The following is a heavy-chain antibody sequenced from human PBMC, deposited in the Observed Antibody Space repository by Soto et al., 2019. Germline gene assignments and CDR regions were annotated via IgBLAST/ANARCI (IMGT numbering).Heavy chain of an antibody. CDR3: AREVEVGRRKFDY. D-gene: IGHD1-26*01. V-gene: IGHV3-33*01. CDR1: GFTFSSCV. J-gene: IGHJ4*02. Sequence: GGSLRLSCSASGFTFSSCVMHWVRQTPGGGLEWVSSIWSDGNTKYYGDSVKGRFTISRDNSKNMLFLQVNSLRAEDTAVYYCAREVEVGRRKFDYWGLGTLVTVSS. CDR2: IWSDGNTK.